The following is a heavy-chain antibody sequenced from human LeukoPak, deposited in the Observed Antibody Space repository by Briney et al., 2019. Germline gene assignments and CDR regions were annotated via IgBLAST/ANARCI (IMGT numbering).Heavy chain of an antibody. CDR2: VYFSGST. D-gene: IGHD4-23*01. J-gene: IGHJ3*02. CDR1: GASINSNNYY. V-gene: IGHV4-39*01. CDR3: SRHNAVVFADAPDI. Sequence: SETLSLTCTVSGASINSNNYYWVWVRQPPGKGLEWIGSVYFSGSTYYNPSLKSRVTMSVDTSNNQFSLRLSSVTAADTAVYYCSRHNAVVFADAPDIWGRGTMVTVSA.